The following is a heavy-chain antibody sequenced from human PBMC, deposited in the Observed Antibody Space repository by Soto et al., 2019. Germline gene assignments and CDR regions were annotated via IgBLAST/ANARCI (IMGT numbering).Heavy chain of an antibody. CDR2: IIPIFGTA. Sequence: SVKVSCKASGGTFSSYAISWVRQAPGQGLEWMGGIIPIFGTANYAQKFQGRVTITADESTSTAYMELSSLRSEDTAVHYCASNTIFGVVILYGMDVWGQGTTVTVSS. CDR3: ASNTIFGVVILYGMDV. D-gene: IGHD3-3*01. CDR1: GGTFSSYA. V-gene: IGHV1-69*13. J-gene: IGHJ6*02.